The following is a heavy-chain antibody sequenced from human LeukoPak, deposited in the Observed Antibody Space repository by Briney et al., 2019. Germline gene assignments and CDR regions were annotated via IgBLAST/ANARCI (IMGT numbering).Heavy chain of an antibody. CDR3: AKDDYDYVWGSYRSYFDY. V-gene: IGHV3-23*01. CDR2: ISGSGGST. D-gene: IGHD3-16*02. CDR1: GFTFNIYA. Sequence: GGSLRLSCVAPGFTFNIYAMSWVRQAPGKGLEWVSIISGSGGSTIYADSVKGRFTISRDNSKNTLYLQMNSLGAEDTAVYYCAKDDYDYVWGSYRSYFDYWGQGTLVTVSS. J-gene: IGHJ4*02.